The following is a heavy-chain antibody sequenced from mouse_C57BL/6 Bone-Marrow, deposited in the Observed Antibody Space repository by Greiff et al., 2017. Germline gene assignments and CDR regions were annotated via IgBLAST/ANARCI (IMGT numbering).Heavy chain of an antibody. CDR1: GFTFSDYG. CDR3: ARHDYGYYDYAMDY. CDR2: ISNLAYSI. Sequence: EVKVVESGGGLVQPGGSLKLSCAASGFTFSDYGMAWVRQAPRKGPEWVAFISNLAYSIYYADTVTGRFTISRENAKNTLYLEMSSLRSEDTAMYYCARHDYGYYDYAMDYWGQGTSGTVSS. D-gene: IGHD2-3*01. J-gene: IGHJ4*01. V-gene: IGHV5-15*01.